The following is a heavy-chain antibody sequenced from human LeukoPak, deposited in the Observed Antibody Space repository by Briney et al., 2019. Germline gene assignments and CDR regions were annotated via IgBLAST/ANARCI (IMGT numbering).Heavy chain of an antibody. CDR1: GFTFSSYA. J-gene: IGHJ6*02. V-gene: IGHV3-30-3*01. CDR2: ISYDGSNK. Sequence: GGSLRLSCAASGFTFSSYAMHWVRQAPGKGLEWVAVISYDGSNKYYADSVKGRFTISRDNSKNTLYLQMNSLRAEDTAVYYCATRTGERYYYHGMDVWGQGTTVTVSS. CDR3: ATRTGERYYYHGMDV. D-gene: IGHD7-27*01.